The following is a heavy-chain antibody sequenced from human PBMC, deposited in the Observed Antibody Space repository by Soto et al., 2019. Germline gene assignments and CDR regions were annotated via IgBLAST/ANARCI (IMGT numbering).Heavy chain of an antibody. D-gene: IGHD3-22*01. CDR2: ISSNGGST. Sequence: GESLKISCSASGFTFSSYAMHWVRQAPGKGLEYVSAISSNGGSTYYADSVKGRFTISRDNSKNTLYLQMSSLRAEDTAVYYCVKSKDASEYYYDSSQPDVWGQGTTVTVSS. CDR3: VKSKDASEYYYDSSQPDV. J-gene: IGHJ6*02. CDR1: GFTFSSYA. V-gene: IGHV3-64D*08.